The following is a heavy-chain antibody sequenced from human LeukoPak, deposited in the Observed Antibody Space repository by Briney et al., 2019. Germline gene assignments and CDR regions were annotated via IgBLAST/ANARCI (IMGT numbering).Heavy chain of an antibody. Sequence: GGSLRLSCAASGFTFSSYSMNWVRQAPGQGLEWVSYISSSSSTIYYADSVKGRFTISRDNAKNSLYLQMNSLRGEDKAVYYCARGGLAFDYWGQGTLVTVSS. V-gene: IGHV3-48*01. CDR3: ARGGLAFDY. D-gene: IGHD3-16*01. CDR1: GFTFSSYS. J-gene: IGHJ4*02. CDR2: ISSSSSTI.